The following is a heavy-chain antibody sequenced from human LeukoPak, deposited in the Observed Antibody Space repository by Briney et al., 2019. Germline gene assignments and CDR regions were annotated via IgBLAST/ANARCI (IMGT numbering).Heavy chain of an antibody. V-gene: IGHV3-21*01. Sequence: GGSLRLSCAASGFTFSSYSMNWVRQAPGKGLEWVSSISSSSSYIYYADSVKGRFTISRDNAKNSLYLQMNSLRAEDTAVYYCARDRGSKQWLETWDYWGQGTLVTVSS. J-gene: IGHJ4*02. CDR3: ARDRGSKQWLETWDY. CDR2: ISSSSSYI. CDR1: GFTFSSYS. D-gene: IGHD6-19*01.